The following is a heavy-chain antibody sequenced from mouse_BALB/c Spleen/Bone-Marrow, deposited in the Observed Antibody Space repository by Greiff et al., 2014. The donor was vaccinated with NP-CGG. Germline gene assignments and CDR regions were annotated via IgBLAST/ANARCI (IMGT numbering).Heavy chain of an antibody. CDR3: ARPRQLGLPYYFDY. CDR1: GYTFTSYV. CDR2: INPYNDGT. J-gene: IGHJ2*01. V-gene: IGHV1-14*01. Sequence: EVQLQQSGPELVKPGASVKMSCKASGYTFTSYVMHWVKQKPGQGLEWIGYINPYNDGTKYNEKFKGKATLTSDKSSSTAYMELSILTSEDAAVYYCARPRQLGLPYYFDYWGQGTPLTVSS. D-gene: IGHD3-2*01.